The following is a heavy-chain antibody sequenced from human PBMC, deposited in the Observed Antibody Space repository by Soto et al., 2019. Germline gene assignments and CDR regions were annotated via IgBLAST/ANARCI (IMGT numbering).Heavy chain of an antibody. D-gene: IGHD2-21*01. CDR3: ARLICASSICYFPAWFDH. CDR1: GDSINSDGYF. Sequence: SETLSLTCTVSGDSINSDGYFWSWIRQHPGKGLEWIGSIYHFGTTYYNPSLSSRLNMSMDTSKNQFSLNLNSVTAADTAVYYCARLICASSICYFPAWFDHWGRGTLV. V-gene: IGHV4-31*03. J-gene: IGHJ5*02. CDR2: IYHFGTT.